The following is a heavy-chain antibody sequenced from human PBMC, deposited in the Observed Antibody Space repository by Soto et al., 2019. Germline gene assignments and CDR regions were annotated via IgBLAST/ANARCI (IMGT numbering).Heavy chain of an antibody. CDR3: ARDPSLGYCTNGVCYKGIWFDP. V-gene: IGHV1-18*01. Sequence: ASVKVSCKASGYTFTSYGISWVRQAPGQGLEWMGWISAYNGNTNYAQKLQGRVTMTTDTSTSTAYMELRSLRSDDTAVYYCARDPSLGYCTNGVCYKGIWFDPWGQGTLVTVSS. CDR2: ISAYNGNT. CDR1: GYTFTSYG. D-gene: IGHD2-8*01. J-gene: IGHJ5*02.